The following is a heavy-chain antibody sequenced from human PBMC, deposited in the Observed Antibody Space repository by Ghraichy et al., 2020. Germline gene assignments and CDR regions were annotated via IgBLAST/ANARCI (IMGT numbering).Heavy chain of an antibody. CDR2: ISGSGGST. CDR3: SKDQSGSNRLVDY. J-gene: IGHJ4*02. CDR1: GFTFSSCA. V-gene: IGHV3-23*01. Sequence: GGSLRLSCAASGFTFSSCAVSWVRQAPGKGLELVSDISGSGGSTTYADSVKGRFTISRDNSKNTLYLQMNSLRAEDTAVYYCSKDQSGSNRLVDYWGQGTLVTVSS. D-gene: IGHD1-26*01.